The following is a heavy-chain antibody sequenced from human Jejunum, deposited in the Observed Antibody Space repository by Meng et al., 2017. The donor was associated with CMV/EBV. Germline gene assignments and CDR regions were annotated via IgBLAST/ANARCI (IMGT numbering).Heavy chain of an antibody. V-gene: IGHV4-39*07. J-gene: IGHJ4*02. CDR2: IYFTGST. CDR1: GGSISSTSDY. D-gene: IGHD3-3*01. CDR3: ARDSDFWTTSRLDY. Sequence: SGGSISSTSDYWGWIRQPPGKGLEWIGSIYFTGSTYYNPSLKSRVTISVDTSKNQFSLRLSSVTAADTAVYYCARDSDFWTTSRLDYWGQSTLVTVSS.